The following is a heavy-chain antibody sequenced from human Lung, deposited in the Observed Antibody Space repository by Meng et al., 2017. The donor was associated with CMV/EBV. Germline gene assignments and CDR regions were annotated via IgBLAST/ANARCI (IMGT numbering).Heavy chain of an antibody. CDR2: ISGNGNTI. CDR1: GFSFSDHY. Sequence: GGSLRLXCAASGFSFSDHYMSWIRQAPGKGLEWVSYISGNGNTIYYADSVKGRFTISRDNVKNSLYLQMNSLRVEDTAVYYCAREASGSYYAFYFDDWGQGXLVTVSS. D-gene: IGHD1-26*01. CDR3: AREASGSYYAFYFDD. V-gene: IGHV3-11*04. J-gene: IGHJ4*02.